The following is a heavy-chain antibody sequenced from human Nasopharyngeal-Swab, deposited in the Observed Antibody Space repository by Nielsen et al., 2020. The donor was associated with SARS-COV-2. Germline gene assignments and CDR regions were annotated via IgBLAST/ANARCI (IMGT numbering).Heavy chain of an antibody. CDR1: GFTFSPYT. CDR3: ARERGGGYGDY. V-gene: IGHV3-48*04. D-gene: IGHD5-12*01. Sequence: GESLKISCATSGFTFSPYTMTWVRQAPGKGLQWISYITSGNSVQYADSVRGRFTISRDNAKKSLYLQMNSLTAADTAVYYCARERGGGYGDYWGQGTLVTVSS. J-gene: IGHJ4*02. CDR2: ITSGNSV.